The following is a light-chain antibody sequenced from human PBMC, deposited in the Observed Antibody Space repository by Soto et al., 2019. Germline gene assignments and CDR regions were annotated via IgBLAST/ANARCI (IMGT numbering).Light chain of an antibody. CDR1: SSDVGGYNY. CDR2: DVS. CDR3: SSYTSSSTLLYV. V-gene: IGLV2-14*01. J-gene: IGLJ1*01. Sequence: QSALTQPASVSGSPXQSITISXTGTSSDVGGYNYVSWYQQHPGKAPKLMIYDVSNRPSGVSNRFSGSKSGNTASLTISGLQAEDEADYYCSSYTSSSTLLYVFGTGTKVTVL.